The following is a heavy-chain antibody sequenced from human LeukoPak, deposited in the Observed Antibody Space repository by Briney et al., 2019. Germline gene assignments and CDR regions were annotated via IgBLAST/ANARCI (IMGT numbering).Heavy chain of an antibody. CDR1: GDSIRSYY. V-gene: IGHV4-59*12. J-gene: IGHJ4*02. CDR2: IYYRGST. Sequence: SETLSLTCTVSGDSIRSYYWSWIRQPPGKGLEWIGYIYYRGSTDANPSLKSRATISLDTSNNQFSLSLSSVTAADTAVYFCAREDSVTKAFDYWGQGTLITVSS. D-gene: IGHD4-17*01. CDR3: AREDSVTKAFDY.